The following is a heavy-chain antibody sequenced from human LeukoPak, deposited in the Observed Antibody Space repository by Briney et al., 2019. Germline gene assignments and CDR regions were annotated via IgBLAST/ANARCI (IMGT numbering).Heavy chain of an antibody. CDR1: GYTFTSYD. Sequence: ASVKVSCKASGYTFTSYDINWVRQATGQGLEWMGWMNPNSGNTGYAQKFQGRVTITADESTSTAYMELSSLRSEDTAVYYCARSSKHYSSSWYYFDYWGQGTLVTVSS. CDR3: ARSSKHYSSSWYYFDY. CDR2: MNPNSGNT. D-gene: IGHD6-13*01. V-gene: IGHV1-8*03. J-gene: IGHJ4*02.